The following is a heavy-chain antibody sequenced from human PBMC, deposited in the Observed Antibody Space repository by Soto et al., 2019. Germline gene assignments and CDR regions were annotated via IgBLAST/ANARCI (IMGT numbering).Heavy chain of an antibody. CDR1: GYGFDAYF. D-gene: IGHD3-3*01. Sequence: QVQLVQPGAEVKKPGASVKVSCKASGYGFDAYFMHWVRQAPGQGLEWMGWINPYSGDTNYALKFRGRVTMTRDTSITTAYMELSSLTSDDTAVYYCARGRFLEWARSGWFEAWGQGTQVTVSS. CDR2: INPYSGDT. CDR3: ARGRFLEWARSGWFEA. V-gene: IGHV1-2*02. J-gene: IGHJ5*02.